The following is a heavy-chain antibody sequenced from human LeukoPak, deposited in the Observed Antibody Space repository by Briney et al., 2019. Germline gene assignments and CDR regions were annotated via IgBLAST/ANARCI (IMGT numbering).Heavy chain of an antibody. J-gene: IGHJ4*02. CDR1: GGSFSGYY. Sequence: SETLSLTCAVYGGSFSGYYWSWIRQPPGKGLEWIGEINHSGSTNYNPSLKSRVTISVDTSKNQFSLKLSSVTAADTAVYYCARGGESSASGVGNNFFDYWGQGTLVTVSS. CDR2: INHSGST. V-gene: IGHV4-34*01. CDR3: ARGGESSASGVGNNFFDY. D-gene: IGHD3-22*01.